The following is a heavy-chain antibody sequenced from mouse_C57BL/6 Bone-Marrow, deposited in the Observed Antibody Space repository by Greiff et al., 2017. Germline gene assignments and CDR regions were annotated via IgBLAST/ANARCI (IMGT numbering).Heavy chain of an antibody. V-gene: IGHV1-54*01. CDR1: GYAFTNYL. J-gene: IGHJ3*01. D-gene: IGHD1-1*02. CDR3: ARLNCSGSYASFAY. CDR2: INPGSGGT. Sequence: VQLQESGAELVRPGTSVKVSCKASGYAFTNYLIEWVKQRPGQGLEWIGVINPGSGGTNYNAKFKGKETLTADKSSSTAYMQLSSLTSEDAAVYVCARLNCSGSYASFAYGGQGTLVTVSA.